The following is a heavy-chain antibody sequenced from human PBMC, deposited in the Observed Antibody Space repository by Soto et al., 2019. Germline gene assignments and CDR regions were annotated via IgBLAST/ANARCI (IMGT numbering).Heavy chain of an antibody. CDR3: AREEYCSSTSCDRYYYYGMDV. Sequence: ASVKVSCTTSAYFFTAYYIHWVRQAPGQGLEWMGWINPNTGATNYPQKFQGRVTMTSDTSISTAYMELSSLMSDDTAVYYCAREEYCSSTSCDRYYYYGMDVWGQGTTVTV. D-gene: IGHD2-2*01. V-gene: IGHV1-2*02. CDR2: INPNTGAT. J-gene: IGHJ6*02. CDR1: AYFFTAYY.